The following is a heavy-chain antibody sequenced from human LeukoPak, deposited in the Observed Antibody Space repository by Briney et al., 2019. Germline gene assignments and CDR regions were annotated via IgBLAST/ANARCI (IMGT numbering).Heavy chain of an antibody. CDR3: VRSQGIAAAGLDY. J-gene: IGHJ4*02. D-gene: IGHD6-13*01. CDR2: INPNSGGT. V-gene: IGHV1-2*06. CDR1: GYTFTGYY. Sequence: ASVKVSCKASGYTFTGYYMHWVRQAPGQGLEWMGRINPNSGGTNYAQKFQGRVTMTRDTSISTAYMEVSRLRSDDTAVYYCVRSQGIAAAGLDYWGQGTLVTVSS.